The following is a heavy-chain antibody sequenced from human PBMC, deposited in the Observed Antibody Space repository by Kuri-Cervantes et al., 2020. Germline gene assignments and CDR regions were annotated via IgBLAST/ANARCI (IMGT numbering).Heavy chain of an antibody. CDR3: AKDISGILTGPSDY. D-gene: IGHD3-9*01. CDR1: GFTFDDYA. V-gene: IGHV3-9*01. Sequence: GGSLRLSCAASGFTFDDYAMHWVRQAPGKGLEWVSGISWNSGRLNYADSVKGRFTISRDNAKNSLYLQMNSLRAEDTALYYCAKDISGILTGPSDYWGQGTLVTVSS. CDR2: ISWNSGRL. J-gene: IGHJ4*02.